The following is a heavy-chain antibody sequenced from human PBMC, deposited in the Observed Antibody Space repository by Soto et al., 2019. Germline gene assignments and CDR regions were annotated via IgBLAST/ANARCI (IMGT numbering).Heavy chain of an antibody. CDR3: ARGSRYCSSTSCYTCDY. D-gene: IGHD2-2*02. CDR2: MNPNSGNT. V-gene: IGHV1-8*01. CDR1: GYTFTSYD. Sequence: QVQLVQSGAEVKKPGASVKVSCKASGYTFTSYDINWVRQATGQGLEWMGWMNPNSGNTGYAQKFQVRVTMTRNTSISTADMELSSLRSEDTAVYYCARGSRYCSSTSCYTCDYWGQGTLVTVSS. J-gene: IGHJ4*02.